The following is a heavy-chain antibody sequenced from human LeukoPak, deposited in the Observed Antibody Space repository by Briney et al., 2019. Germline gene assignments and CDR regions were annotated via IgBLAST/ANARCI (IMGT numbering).Heavy chain of an antibody. Sequence: SETLSLTCTVSGDSVSSDSYYWSWIRQPPGKGLEWIGYISYRGSTNYNPSLKSRVTISVDTSKNQFTLSLRSVIAADTAVYYCARLYCSRTSCYLRDYWGQGTLVTVSS. CDR2: ISYRGST. D-gene: IGHD2-2*01. V-gene: IGHV4-61*01. CDR3: ARLYCSRTSCYLRDY. CDR1: GDSVSSDSYY. J-gene: IGHJ4*02.